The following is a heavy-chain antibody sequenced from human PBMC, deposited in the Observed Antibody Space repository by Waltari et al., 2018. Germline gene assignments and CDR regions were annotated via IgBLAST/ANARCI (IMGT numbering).Heavy chain of an antibody. J-gene: IGHJ4*02. CDR2: IIPNSGGT. CDR3: ARGNWGYFFDY. V-gene: IGHV1-2*06. CDR1: GYTFSGYY. Sequence: QVQLVQSGAEVRKHGASVKVSCEHSGYTFSGYYIHGVRQAPGQGPEWMGRIIPNSGGTSYAQKFQGRVTMTRDTSITTAYMELRSLTSDDTAVYYCARGNWGYFFDYWGQGTLVTVSS. D-gene: IGHD7-27*01.